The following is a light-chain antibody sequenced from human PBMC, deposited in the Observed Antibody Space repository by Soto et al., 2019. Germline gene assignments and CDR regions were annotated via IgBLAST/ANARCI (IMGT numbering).Light chain of an antibody. CDR2: GAS. V-gene: IGKV3-15*01. CDR3: QQYHNWPPMYT. J-gene: IGKJ2*01. CDR1: QSVSSS. Sequence: EIVMTQSPATLSVSPGERATLSCRASQSVSSSLAWYQQKPGQAPRLLIYGASTRATGIPARFSGSGSGTEFTLTISSLQSEDFAVYFCQQYHNWPPMYTVGQGTKLDIK.